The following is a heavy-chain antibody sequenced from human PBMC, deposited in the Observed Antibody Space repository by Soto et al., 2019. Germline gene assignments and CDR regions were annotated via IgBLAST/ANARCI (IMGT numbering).Heavy chain of an antibody. CDR1: GFTFSSYG. V-gene: IGHV3-33*08. J-gene: IGHJ3*02. Sequence: GGSLRLSCAASGFTFSSYGMHWVRQAPGKGLEWVAVIWYDGSNKYYADSVKGRFTISRDNSKNTLYLQMNSLRAEDTAVYYCAREGRSSAAFDIWGQGTMVTVSS. CDR2: IWYDGSNK. CDR3: AREGRSSAAFDI. D-gene: IGHD1-26*01.